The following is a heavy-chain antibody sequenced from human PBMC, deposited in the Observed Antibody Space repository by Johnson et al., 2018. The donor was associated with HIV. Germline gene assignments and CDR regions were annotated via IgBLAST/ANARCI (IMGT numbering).Heavy chain of an antibody. CDR3: VSSGCQRVAFDI. CDR1: GFTFSSYG. Sequence: QVQLVESGGGLVQPGRSLRLSCAASGFTFSSYGVHWVRQAPGKGLEWVAVIWYDGSNKYYADSVKGRFTISRDNSKNTLYLQMNSLKAEDTAVYYCVSSGCQRVAFDIWGQGTMVTVSS. D-gene: IGHD6-19*01. J-gene: IGHJ3*02. CDR2: IWYDGSNK. V-gene: IGHV3-33*01.